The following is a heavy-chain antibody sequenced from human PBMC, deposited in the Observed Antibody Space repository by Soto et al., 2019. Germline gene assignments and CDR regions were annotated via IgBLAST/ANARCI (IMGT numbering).Heavy chain of an antibody. CDR2: ISHDGNNT. Sequence: SLRLSCAASAFTFTRYAMHWVRQAQGKGLEWVAFISHDGNNTYYADSVKGRFSISRDNSKNTLYLQMNSLRTEDTAMFYCARPSYYYDSTNYYDGQPADHWGLGTLVTVSS. V-gene: IGHV3-30-3*01. CDR3: ARPSYYYDSTNYYDGQPADH. D-gene: IGHD3-22*01. CDR1: AFTFTRYA. J-gene: IGHJ5*02.